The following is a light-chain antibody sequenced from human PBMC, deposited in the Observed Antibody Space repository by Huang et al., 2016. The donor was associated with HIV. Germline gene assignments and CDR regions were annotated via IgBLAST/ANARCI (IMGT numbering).Light chain of an antibody. V-gene: IGKV2-28*01. Sequence: DIVMTQSPLSLTVTRGEPASISCRSSQSLLRCNGQDYLDWYVHKPGQSPQLLIYLSSNRAAGVPDRFSGSGSGTDFTLNISRVEAEDVGVYYCMQGLQSPNVFGQGTKLEIK. J-gene: IGKJ2*01. CDR1: QSLLRCNGQDY. CDR2: LSS. CDR3: MQGLQSPNV.